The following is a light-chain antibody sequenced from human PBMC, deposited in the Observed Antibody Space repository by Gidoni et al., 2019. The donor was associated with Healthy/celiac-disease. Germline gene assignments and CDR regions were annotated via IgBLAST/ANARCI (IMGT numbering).Light chain of an antibody. CDR3: QQRSNWPLT. CDR2: DAS. J-gene: IGKJ4*01. V-gene: IGKV3-11*01. Sequence: EIVSTQSPATLSLSTGERATLSCRASQSVSSYLAWYQQKPGQAPRLLIYDASNRATGIPARFSGSGSGTDFTLTISSLEPEDFAVYYCQQRSNWPLTFGGGTKVEIK. CDR1: QSVSSY.